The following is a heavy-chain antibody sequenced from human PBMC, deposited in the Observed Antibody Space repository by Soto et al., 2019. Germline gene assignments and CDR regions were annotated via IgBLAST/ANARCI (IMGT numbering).Heavy chain of an antibody. CDR3: ARRMGSSRTYYFDY. V-gene: IGHV4-39*01. CDR1: GGSISSSSYY. CDR2: IYYSGST. J-gene: IGHJ4*02. Sequence: QLQLQESGPGLVKPSETLSLTCTVSGGSISSSSYYWGWIRQPPGKGLEWIGSIYYSGSTYYNPSRTSTVTISVDTSKNQFSLKLSSVTAADTAVYYCARRMGSSRTYYFDYWGQGTLVTVSS. D-gene: IGHD6-6*01.